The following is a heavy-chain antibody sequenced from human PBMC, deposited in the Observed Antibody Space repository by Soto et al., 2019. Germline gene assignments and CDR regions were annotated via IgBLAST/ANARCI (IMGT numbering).Heavy chain of an antibody. CDR2: ISAYNGDT. J-gene: IGHJ6*02. D-gene: IGHD3-3*01. CDR1: GYTFTNYA. V-gene: IGHV1-18*01. Sequence: VSFKASGYTFTNYAITWVRQAPGQGLEWMGRISAYNGDTNHAQKLQDRVTMTTDTSTSTAFMELRSLRSDDTAVYYCARDRPLDNDFWSDYFGMDVWGQGTTVTVSS. CDR3: ARDRPLDNDFWSDYFGMDV.